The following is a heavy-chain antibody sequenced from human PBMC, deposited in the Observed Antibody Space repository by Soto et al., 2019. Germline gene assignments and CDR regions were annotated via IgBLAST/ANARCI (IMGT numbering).Heavy chain of an antibody. V-gene: IGHV1-69*04. CDR1: GGTFSSYT. CDR2: IIPILGIA. D-gene: IGHD6-6*01. J-gene: IGHJ5*02. CDR3: ARDIPKKSSSSGLEFDP. Sequence: ASVKVSCKASGGTFSSYTISWVRQAPGQGLEWMGRIIPILGIANYAQKFQGRVTITADKSTSTAYMELSSLRSEDTAVYYCARDIPKKSSSSGLEFDPWGQGTLVTVSS.